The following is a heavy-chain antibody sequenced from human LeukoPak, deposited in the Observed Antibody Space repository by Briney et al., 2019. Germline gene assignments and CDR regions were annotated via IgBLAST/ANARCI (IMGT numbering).Heavy chain of an antibody. Sequence: SETLSLTCTVSGGAISSYYWSWIRQPPGKGLEWIGYLFYSGNTNSNPSLKSRVTISADTSKNQFSLRLNSVTAADMAVYFCGRVRTGNTGSPEYFEDWGQGTLVTVSS. CDR3: GRVRTGNTGSPEYFED. CDR2: LFYSGNT. V-gene: IGHV4-59*01. J-gene: IGHJ1*01. D-gene: IGHD5-12*01. CDR1: GGAISSYY.